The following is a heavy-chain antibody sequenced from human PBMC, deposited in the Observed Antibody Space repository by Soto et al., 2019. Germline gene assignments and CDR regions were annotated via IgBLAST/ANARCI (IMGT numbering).Heavy chain of an antibody. D-gene: IGHD3-10*01. J-gene: IGHJ6*02. CDR1: GFTVSSNY. V-gene: IGHV3-66*01. Sequence: PGGSLRLSCAASGFTVSSNYMSWVRQAPGKGLEWVSVIYSGGSTYYADSVKGRFTISRDNSKNTLYLQMNSLRAEDTAVYYCARDFTYGSGSYLYYYGMDVWGQGT. CDR2: IYSGGST. CDR3: ARDFTYGSGSYLYYYGMDV.